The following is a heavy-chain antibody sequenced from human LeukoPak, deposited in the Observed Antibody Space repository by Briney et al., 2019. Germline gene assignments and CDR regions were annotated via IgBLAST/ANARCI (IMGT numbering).Heavy chain of an antibody. J-gene: IGHJ4*02. Sequence: SVKVSCKASGYTFTSYYMHWVRQAPGQGLEWMGIINPSGGSTSYAQKFQGRVTMTRDTSTSTVYMELSSLRSEDTAVYYCARETYYYDSSGYYLPGDYWGQGTLVTVSS. CDR2: INPSGGST. CDR3: ARETYYYDSSGYYLPGDY. D-gene: IGHD3-22*01. V-gene: IGHV1-46*01. CDR1: GYTFTSYY.